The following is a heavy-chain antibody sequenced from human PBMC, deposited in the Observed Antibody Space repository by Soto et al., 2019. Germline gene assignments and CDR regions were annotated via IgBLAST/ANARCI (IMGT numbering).Heavy chain of an antibody. D-gene: IGHD3-10*01. CDR1: GTSVSNYY. Sequence: SETLSLTCSVSGTSVSNYYWSWIRQPAGKGLEHIGRIYTSGSTSYNPSLKSRVTMAMDTSQTQIYLNLTSVTAADTAVYYCARGGIQLSYAFDYWGQGILVTVSS. J-gene: IGHJ4*02. CDR2: IYTSGST. V-gene: IGHV4-4*07. CDR3: ARGGIQLSYAFDY.